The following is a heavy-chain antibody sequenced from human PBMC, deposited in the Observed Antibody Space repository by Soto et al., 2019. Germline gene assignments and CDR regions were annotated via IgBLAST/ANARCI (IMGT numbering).Heavy chain of an antibody. CDR1: GFTFSSYA. CDR2: VSGNRDST. V-gene: IGHV3-23*01. D-gene: IGHD3-10*01. Sequence: EVQRLEPGGGLVQPGGSLRLSCAASGFTFSSYAMSWVRQAPGKGLEWVSAVSGNRDSTYYADPVKGRFTISRDNSKNTLYLQVNSLRAEDTAVYYCARVLYGSGSYSDYWGQGTLVTVSS. J-gene: IGHJ4*02. CDR3: ARVLYGSGSYSDY.